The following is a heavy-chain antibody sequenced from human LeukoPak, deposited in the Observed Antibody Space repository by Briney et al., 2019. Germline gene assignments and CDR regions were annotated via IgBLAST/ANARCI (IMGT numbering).Heavy chain of an antibody. CDR2: ISAYNGNT. CDR3: ARDYSGSYYSNYYYYYYGMDV. D-gene: IGHD1-26*01. Sequence: ASVTVSCKASGYTFTSYSISWVRQAPGQGLEWMGWISAYNGNTNYAQKLQGRVTMTTDTSTSTAYMELRSLRSDDTAVYYCARDYSGSYYSNYYYYYYGMDVWGQGTTVTVSS. CDR1: GYTFTSYS. J-gene: IGHJ6*02. V-gene: IGHV1-18*01.